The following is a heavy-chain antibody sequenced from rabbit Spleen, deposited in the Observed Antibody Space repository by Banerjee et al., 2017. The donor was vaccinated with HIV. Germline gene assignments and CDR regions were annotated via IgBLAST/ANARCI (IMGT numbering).Heavy chain of an antibody. D-gene: IGHD6-1*01. CDR1: GFSFSAGYY. CDR3: ASDIYGYGGFNL. J-gene: IGHJ4*01. CDR2: IHAGSSNNI. V-gene: IGHV1S40*01. Sequence: QSLEESGGDLVKPGASLTLTCTASGFSFSAGYYMCWVRQVPGKGLEWIACIHAGSSNNIYYATWAKGRFTISKTSSTTVTLQMTSLTAADTATYFCASDIYGYGGFNLWGPGTLVTVS.